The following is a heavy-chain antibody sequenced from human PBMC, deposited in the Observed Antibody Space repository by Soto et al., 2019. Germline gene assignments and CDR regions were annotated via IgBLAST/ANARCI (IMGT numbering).Heavy chain of an antibody. Sequence: ASVKVSCKASGGTFSSYAISWVRQAPGQGLEWMGGIIPIFGTANYAQKFQGRVTITADESTSTAYMELSSLRSEDTAVYYCVRGIGCSGGSCYLSSYYYYGMDVWGQGTTVTVSS. V-gene: IGHV1-69*13. D-gene: IGHD2-15*01. CDR2: IIPIFGTA. CDR1: GGTFSSYA. J-gene: IGHJ6*02. CDR3: VRGIGCSGGSCYLSSYYYYGMDV.